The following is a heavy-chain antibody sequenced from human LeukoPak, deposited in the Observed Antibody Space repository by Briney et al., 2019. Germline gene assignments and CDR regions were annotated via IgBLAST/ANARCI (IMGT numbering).Heavy chain of an antibody. D-gene: IGHD5-18*01. CDR1: GFTVSSNY. V-gene: IGHV3-66*02. CDR3: ARIFGYSFDNY. CDR2: IYSGGST. Sequence: GGSLRLSCAASGFTVSSNYMSWVRQAPGEGLERVSVIYSGGSTYSADSVKGRFTISRDNSTNTLYLQMSSLSAEDTAVYYCARIFGYSFDNYWGQGTLVTVSS. J-gene: IGHJ4*02.